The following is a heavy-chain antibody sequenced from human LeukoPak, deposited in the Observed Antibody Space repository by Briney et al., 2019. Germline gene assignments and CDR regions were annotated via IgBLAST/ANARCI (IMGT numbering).Heavy chain of an antibody. J-gene: IGHJ6*03. Sequence: PGGSLRLSCGASGFIFSTYSMNWVRQAPGKGLEWVSYISSSSSTIYYADSVKGRFTISRDNAENSLYLQMNSLGAEDSAVYYCARDDHYNYYYMDVWGKGTTVTVSS. CDR3: ARDDHYNYYYMDV. CDR2: ISSSSSTI. CDR1: GFIFSTYS. V-gene: IGHV3-48*01.